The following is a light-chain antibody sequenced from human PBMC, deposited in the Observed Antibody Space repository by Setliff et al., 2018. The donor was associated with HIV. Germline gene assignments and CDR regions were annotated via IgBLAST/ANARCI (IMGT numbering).Light chain of an antibody. CDR3: CSYTSYSTLYV. Sequence: ALTQPASVSGSPGQSITISCIGSSSDIGTYNYVSWYQQHPGRAPKLLIYDVSRRPLGVSDRFSGSKSGNSASLTISGLQAEDEADYYCCSYTSYSTLYVFGGGTKVTVL. CDR2: DVS. J-gene: IGLJ1*01. V-gene: IGLV2-14*01. CDR1: SSDIGTYNY.